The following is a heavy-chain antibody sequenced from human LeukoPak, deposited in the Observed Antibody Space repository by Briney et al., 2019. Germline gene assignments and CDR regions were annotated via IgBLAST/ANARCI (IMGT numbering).Heavy chain of an antibody. CDR3: ARGSPPYYYGSGSRRHFDL. V-gene: IGHV4-34*01. CDR2: INHSGST. CDR1: GGSFSGYY. J-gene: IGHJ2*01. D-gene: IGHD3-10*01. Sequence: SETLSLTCAVYGGSFSGYYWSWIRQPPGKGLEWIGEINHSGSTNYNPSLKSRVTISVDTSKNQFSPKLSSVTAADTAVYYCARGSPPYYYGSGSRRHFDLWGRGTLVTVSS.